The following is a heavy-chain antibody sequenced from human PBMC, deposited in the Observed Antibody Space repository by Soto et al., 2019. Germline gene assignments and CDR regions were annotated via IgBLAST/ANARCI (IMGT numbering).Heavy chain of an antibody. D-gene: IGHD6-6*01. CDR1: GFTFSSYA. Sequence: GSLRLSCAASGFTFSSYAMHWVRQPPGKGLEWIGEINHSGSTNYNPSLKSRVTISVDTSKNQFSLKLSSVTAADTAVYYCARGLDPLYSSSSEYWFDPWGQGTLVTVSS. V-gene: IGHV4-34*01. CDR2: INHSGST. J-gene: IGHJ5*02. CDR3: ARGLDPLYSSSSEYWFDP.